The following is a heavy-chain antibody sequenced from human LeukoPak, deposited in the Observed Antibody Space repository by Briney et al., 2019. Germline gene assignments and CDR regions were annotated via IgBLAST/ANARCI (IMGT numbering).Heavy chain of an antibody. V-gene: IGHV4-61*02. Sequence: SETLSLTCTVSGGSISSGSYCWSWIRQPAGKGLEWIGRIYTSGSTNYNPSLKSRVTISVDTSKNQFSLKLSSVTAADTAVYYCAREGPITMVRGVMRSYFDYWGQGTLVTVSS. CDR1: GGSISSGSYC. CDR3: AREGPITMVRGVMRSYFDY. CDR2: IYTSGST. J-gene: IGHJ4*02. D-gene: IGHD3-10*01.